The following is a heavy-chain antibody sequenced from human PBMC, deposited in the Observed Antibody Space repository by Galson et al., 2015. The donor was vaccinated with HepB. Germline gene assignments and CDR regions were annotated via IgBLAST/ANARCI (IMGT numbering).Heavy chain of an antibody. Sequence: SLRLSCAASGFTFSAYAMHWVRQAPGKGLEWAAVISYDGTRKFYADSVKGRFTISRDNSTNTLYLQMNSLRVEDTAIYYCARGCSGGSCSVYWGQGTLVTVSS. J-gene: IGHJ4*02. CDR3: ARGCSGGSCSVY. CDR1: GFTFSAYA. CDR2: ISYDGTRK. D-gene: IGHD2-15*01. V-gene: IGHV3-30-3*01.